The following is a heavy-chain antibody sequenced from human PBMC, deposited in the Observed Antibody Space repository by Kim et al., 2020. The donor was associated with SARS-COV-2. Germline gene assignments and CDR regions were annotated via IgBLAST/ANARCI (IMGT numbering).Heavy chain of an antibody. D-gene: IGHD3-3*01. CDR3: ARDLLELQEQQTLEDY. CDR2: ISSSSSYI. J-gene: IGHJ4*02. V-gene: IGHV3-21*01. CDR1: GFTFSSYS. Sequence: GGSLRLSCAASGFTFSSYSMNWVRQAPGKGLEWVSSISSSSSYIYYADSVKGRFTISRDNAKNSLYLQMNSLRAEDTAVYYCARDLLELQEQQTLEDYWGQGTLVTVSS.